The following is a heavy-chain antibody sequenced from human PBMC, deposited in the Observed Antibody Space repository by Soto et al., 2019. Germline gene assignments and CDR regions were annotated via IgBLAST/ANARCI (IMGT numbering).Heavy chain of an antibody. Sequence: EVQLEESGGGLIKPGESLTLSCAASDFILSDAWLKWVRQAPGKGLEWVGRIKSKAHGGTTDYAAPLKGRFTILRDDSKTTLYMQMNSLQTEDTAMYYCASYRDSSGLRRYYYWGQGALFTVSS. D-gene: IGHD3-22*01. CDR2: IKSKAHGGTT. V-gene: IGHV3-15*07. CDR3: ASYRDSSGLRRYYY. J-gene: IGHJ4*02. CDR1: DFILSDAW.